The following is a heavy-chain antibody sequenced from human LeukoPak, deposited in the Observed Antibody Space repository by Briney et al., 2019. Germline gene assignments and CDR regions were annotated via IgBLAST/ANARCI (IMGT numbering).Heavy chain of an antibody. J-gene: IGHJ4*02. CDR3: ARGLGYYYGSVGDY. Sequence: PGGSLRLSCTTSGFTFGDYAISWFRQAPGKGLEWIGFIRDKTYGETTEHAASVRGRFTISRDDSKNIAYLQMNSLKIEDTAVYYCARGLGYYYGSVGDYWGQGTLVTVSS. D-gene: IGHD3-10*01. CDR2: IRDKTYGETT. V-gene: IGHV3-49*03. CDR1: GFTFGDYA.